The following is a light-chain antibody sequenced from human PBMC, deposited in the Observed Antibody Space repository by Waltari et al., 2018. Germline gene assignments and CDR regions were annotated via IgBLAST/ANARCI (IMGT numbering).Light chain of an antibody. V-gene: IGLV2-14*01. Sequence: QSALTQPASVSGSPGQSITISCTGTSSDVGGYKYVSWYQRHPGKAPKLMIYDVSKRPSGFSTRVSVSKSGNTASLTISVLQADDEADYYCSSYTRSTIYVLFGGGTKLTVL. CDR3: SSYTRSTIYVL. CDR2: DVS. CDR1: SSDVGGYKY. J-gene: IGLJ2*01.